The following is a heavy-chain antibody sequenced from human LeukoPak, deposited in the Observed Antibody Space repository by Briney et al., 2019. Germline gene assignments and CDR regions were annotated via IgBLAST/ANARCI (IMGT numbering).Heavy chain of an antibody. CDR3: ARSIANYYYYGMDV. Sequence: ASVKVSCKASGYTFTSYDINWVRQATGQGLEWMGWMNPNSGNTGYAQKFQGRVTMTRNTSISTAYMELSSLRSEDTAVYYCARSIANYYYYGMDVWGQGTTVTVSS. D-gene: IGHD6-13*01. CDR2: MNPNSGNT. CDR1: GYTFTSYD. J-gene: IGHJ6*02. V-gene: IGHV1-8*01.